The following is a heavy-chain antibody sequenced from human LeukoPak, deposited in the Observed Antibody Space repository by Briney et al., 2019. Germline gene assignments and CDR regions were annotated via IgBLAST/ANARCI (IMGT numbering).Heavy chain of an antibody. CDR1: GFAFNNYA. CDR3: AKTQWKVGATDYFDY. CDR2: INDNGGQR. D-gene: IGHD1-26*01. J-gene: IGHJ4*02. Sequence: PGGSLRLSCAASGFAFNNYAMTWVRQAPGKGLEWVSNINDNGGQRHYADSVKGRFTISRDNSKNVMFLQTDSLRAEDTAVYYCAKTQWKVGATDYFDYWGQGILVTVSS. V-gene: IGHV3-23*01.